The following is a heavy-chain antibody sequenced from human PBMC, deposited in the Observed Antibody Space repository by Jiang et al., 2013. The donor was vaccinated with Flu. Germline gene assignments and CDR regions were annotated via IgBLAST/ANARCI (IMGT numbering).Heavy chain of an antibody. D-gene: IGHD3-3*01. CDR1: GGSISSSSYY. V-gene: IGHV4-39*07. J-gene: IGHJ5*02. Sequence: LLKPSETLSLTCTVSGGSISSSSYYWGWIRQPPGKGLEWIGSIYYSGSTYYNPSLKSRVTISVDTSKNQFSLKLSSVTAADTAVYYCARDSRNYDFWSGYSWFDPWGQGTLVTVSS. CDR2: IYYSGST. CDR3: ARDSRNYDFWSGYSWFDP.